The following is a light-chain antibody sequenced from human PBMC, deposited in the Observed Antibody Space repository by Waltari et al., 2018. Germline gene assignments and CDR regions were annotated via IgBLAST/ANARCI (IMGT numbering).Light chain of an antibody. J-gene: IGLJ1*01. Sequence: QSALTQPASVSGSPGQSITTSCTGTSSDVGGYNYVSWYQQHPGKAPKLIIYEVYNRPSGVSNCFSGSKSGNTASLTISGLQAEDEADYYCSSRTGSSTLYVFGTGTKVTVL. CDR2: EVY. CDR1: SSDVGGYNY. CDR3: SSRTGSSTLYV. V-gene: IGLV2-14*01.